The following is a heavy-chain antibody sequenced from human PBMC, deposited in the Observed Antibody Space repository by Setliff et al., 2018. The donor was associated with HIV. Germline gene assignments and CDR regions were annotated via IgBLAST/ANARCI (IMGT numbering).Heavy chain of an antibody. Sequence: SETLSLTCAVYGGSFSGYYWTWIRQPPGKGLWWIGEINHSGSPKYNPSLKRRVTVSVDTSKNQFSLKLSSVTAADTAVYYCARDSSSWYGADWFDPWGQGTLVTVSS. CDR2: INHSGSP. CDR1: GGSFSGYY. D-gene: IGHD6-13*01. CDR3: ARDSSSWYGADWFDP. J-gene: IGHJ5*02. V-gene: IGHV4-34*01.